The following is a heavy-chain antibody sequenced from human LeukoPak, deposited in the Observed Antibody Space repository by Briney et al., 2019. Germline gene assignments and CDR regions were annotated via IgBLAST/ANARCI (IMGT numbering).Heavy chain of an antibody. V-gene: IGHV4-59*01. D-gene: IGHD1-26*01. Sequence: SETLSLTCTVSGGSISSYYWSWVRQPPGKGLEWVGYIYYSGSTKYNPSLKSRVTISVDTSKNQFSLKLTSVTAAGTAVYYCAREDERFESGSYIRVYDYWGQGTLVTVSS. J-gene: IGHJ4*02. CDR2: IYYSGST. CDR3: AREDERFESGSYIRVYDY. CDR1: GGSISSYY.